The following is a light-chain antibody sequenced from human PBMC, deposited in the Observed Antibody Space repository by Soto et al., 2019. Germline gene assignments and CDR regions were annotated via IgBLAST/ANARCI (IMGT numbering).Light chain of an antibody. CDR3: QQYDSYST. V-gene: IGKV1-5*01. Sequence: DRQMTQSPSTLSASVGDRVTITCRASQSISTSLAWYQQKPGKAPKLLIHDASSLESGVPSRFSGSGSGTEFTLTISSLQPDDFATYYCQQYDSYSTFGQGTKWIS. CDR1: QSISTS. CDR2: DAS. J-gene: IGKJ1*01.